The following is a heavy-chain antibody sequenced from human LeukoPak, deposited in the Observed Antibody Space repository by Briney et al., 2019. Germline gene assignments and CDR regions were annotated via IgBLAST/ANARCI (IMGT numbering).Heavy chain of an antibody. CDR2: ISGSSSNI. Sequence: GGSLRLSCAASGFTFSAYSMNWVRQAPGKGLEWVSYISGSSSNIYYADSVKGRFTISRDDAKNSLSLQMSSLRDEDTAVYYCVRDQDYAFDYWGQGTLVTVSS. V-gene: IGHV3-48*02. CDR1: GFTFSAYS. D-gene: IGHD3-16*01. CDR3: VRDQDYAFDY. J-gene: IGHJ4*02.